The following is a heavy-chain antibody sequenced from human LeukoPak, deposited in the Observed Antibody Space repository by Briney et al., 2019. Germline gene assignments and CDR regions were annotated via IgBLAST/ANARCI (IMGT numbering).Heavy chain of an antibody. CDR1: GGSISSGGYY. CDR2: IYHSGST. Sequence: PSETLSLTCTVSGGSISSGGYYWSWIRQPPGKGLEWIGYIYHSGSTYYNPSLKSRVTISVDRSKNQFSLKLSSVTAADTAVYYCARAGSYVFDYWGQGTLVTVSS. D-gene: IGHD1-26*01. CDR3: ARAGSYVFDY. V-gene: IGHV4-30-2*01. J-gene: IGHJ4*02.